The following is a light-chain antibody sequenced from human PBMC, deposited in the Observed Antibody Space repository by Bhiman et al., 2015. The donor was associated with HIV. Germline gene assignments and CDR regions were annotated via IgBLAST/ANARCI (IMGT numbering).Light chain of an antibody. V-gene: IGLV3-21*01. CDR2: QDN. CDR3: QAWDSSTPGV. CDR1: NIGSKS. Sequence: SYELTQPPSVSVAPGKTARITCGGNNIGSKSVHWYQQKPGQAPVLVIYQDNKRPSGIPERFSGSNSGNTATLTISGTQAMDEADYYCQAWDSSTPGVFGGGTKLTVL. J-gene: IGLJ2*01.